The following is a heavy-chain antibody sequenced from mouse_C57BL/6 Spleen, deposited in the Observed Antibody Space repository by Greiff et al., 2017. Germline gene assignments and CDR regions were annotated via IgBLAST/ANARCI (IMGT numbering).Heavy chain of an antibody. V-gene: IGHV1-9*01. Sequence: LQESGAELMKPGASVKLSCKATGYTFTGYWIEWVKQRPGHGLEWIGEILPGSGSTNYNEKFKGKATFTSDTSSNTAYMQLSILTTEDSASYYWARFTTVSYSMDYWGQGTSVTVSA. CDR2: ILPGSGST. J-gene: IGHJ4*01. CDR3: ARFTTVSYSMDY. D-gene: IGHD1-1*01. CDR1: GYTFTGYW.